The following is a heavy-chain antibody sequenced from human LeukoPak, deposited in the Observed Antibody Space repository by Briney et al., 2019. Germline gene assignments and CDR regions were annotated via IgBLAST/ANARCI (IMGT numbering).Heavy chain of an antibody. D-gene: IGHD3-22*01. Sequence: GESLKISCKGSRYSFTSYWIGWVRQMPGKGLEWMGIIYPGDSDTRYSPSFQGQVTISADKSISTAYLQWSSLKASDTAMYYCARQAYYYDSSGYSGPDYWGQGTLVTVSS. CDR1: RYSFTSYW. CDR2: IYPGDSDT. CDR3: ARQAYYYDSSGYSGPDY. V-gene: IGHV5-51*01. J-gene: IGHJ4*02.